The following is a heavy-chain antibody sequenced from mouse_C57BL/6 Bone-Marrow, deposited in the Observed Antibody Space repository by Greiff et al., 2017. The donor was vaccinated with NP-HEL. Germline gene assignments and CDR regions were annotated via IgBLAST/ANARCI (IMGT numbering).Heavy chain of an antibody. CDR2: ISSGGSYT. J-gene: IGHJ2*01. CDR1: GFTFSSYG. CDR3: ARQGYYYGSLDY. Sequence: EVQLVESGGDLVKPGGSLKLSCAASGFTFSSYGMSWVRQTPDQRLEWVATISSGGSYTYYPDSVKGRFTISRDNAKNTLYLQMSSLKSEDTAMYYCARQGYYYGSLDYWGQGTTLTVSS. D-gene: IGHD1-1*01. V-gene: IGHV5-6*01.